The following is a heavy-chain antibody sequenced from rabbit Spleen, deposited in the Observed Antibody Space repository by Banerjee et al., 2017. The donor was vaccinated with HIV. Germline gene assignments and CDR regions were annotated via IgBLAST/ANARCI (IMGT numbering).Heavy chain of an antibody. D-gene: IGHD1-1*01. J-gene: IGHJ6*01. CDR1: GFDFSTYY. CDR2: IDPFFGTT. V-gene: IGHV1S7*01. CDR3: ARDPAYSSGSGSAIPYL. Sequence: QLKESGGGLVQPGGSLKLSCKGSGFDFSTYYMSWVRQAPGKGLEWIGYIDPFFGTTYYANWVNGRFTISNGNAQNTVFLQMTSLTVADTATYFCARDPAYSSGSGSAIPYLWGPGTLVTVS.